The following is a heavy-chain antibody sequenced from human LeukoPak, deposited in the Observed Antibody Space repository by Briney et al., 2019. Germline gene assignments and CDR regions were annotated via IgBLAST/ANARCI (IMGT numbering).Heavy chain of an antibody. V-gene: IGHV4-61*01. J-gene: IGHJ5*02. D-gene: IGHD6-6*01. CDR2: IYYSGST. CDR3: ARGSSSIWFDP. Sequence: PSETLSLTCTVSGGSVSSGSYYWSWIRQPPGKGLEWIGYIYYSGSTNYNPSLKSRVTISVDTSKNQFSLKLSSVTAADTAVYYCARGSSSIWFDPWGQGTLVTVSS. CDR1: GGSVSSGSYY.